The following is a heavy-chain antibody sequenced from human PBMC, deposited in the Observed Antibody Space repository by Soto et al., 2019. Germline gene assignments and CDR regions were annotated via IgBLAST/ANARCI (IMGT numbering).Heavy chain of an antibody. V-gene: IGHV5-51*01. Sequence: GESLKISCKGSGYSFTSYWIGWVRQMPGKGLEWMGIIYPGDSDTRYSPSFQGQVTISAVKSMSTAYLPWSSLKASDTAMYAYARRVCQDIVVVPAAPLDYNCFDPWGQGTLVTVSS. CDR2: IYPGDSDT. CDR1: GYSFTSYW. CDR3: ARRVCQDIVVVPAAPLDYNCFDP. J-gene: IGHJ5*02. D-gene: IGHD2-2*01.